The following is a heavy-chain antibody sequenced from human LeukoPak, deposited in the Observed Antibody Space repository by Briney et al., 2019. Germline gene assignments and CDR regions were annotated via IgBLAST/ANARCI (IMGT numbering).Heavy chain of an antibody. V-gene: IGHV4-30-4*08. D-gene: IGHD6-13*01. CDR2: IYYSGNT. J-gene: IGHJ3*02. Sequence: SQTLSLTCTVSGGSVSSGDYYWSWIRQPPGKGLEWIGYIYYSGNTYYNPSLKSRLTISVDTSKNQFSLQLTSVTAADTAVYYCARARRFAAAGTTAFDIWGQGTMVTVSS. CDR3: ARARRFAAAGTTAFDI. CDR1: GGSVSSGDYY.